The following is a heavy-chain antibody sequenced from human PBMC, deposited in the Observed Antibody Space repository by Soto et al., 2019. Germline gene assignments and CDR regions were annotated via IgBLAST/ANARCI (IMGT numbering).Heavy chain of an antibody. Sequence: LRLSCTVLGFTLTNENMNWVRQAPGKGLEWVSSISSRSTFINYADSVKGRFTISRDNDKGLVYLQMNSLRAEDTAVYYCARDPPLSMIVVVGVDDFWGQGTQVTVSS. CDR1: GFTLTNEN. V-gene: IGHV3-21*06. J-gene: IGHJ4*02. D-gene: IGHD3-22*01. CDR2: ISSRSTFI. CDR3: ARDPPLSMIVVVGVDDF.